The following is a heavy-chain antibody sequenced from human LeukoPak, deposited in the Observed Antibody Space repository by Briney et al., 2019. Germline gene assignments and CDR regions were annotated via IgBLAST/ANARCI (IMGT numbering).Heavy chain of an antibody. CDR2: IYTSGST. Sequence: WETLSLTCTVSGGPISSYYWSWLRQPAGKGLEWIGRIYTSGSTNYNPSLKSRVTMSVDTSKNQFSLKLSSVTGADTAVYYCAIYSYDILAGSPYYVDYWGQGTLVTVSS. D-gene: IGHD3-9*01. J-gene: IGHJ4*02. CDR1: GGPISSYY. CDR3: AIYSYDILAGSPYYVDY. V-gene: IGHV4-4*07.